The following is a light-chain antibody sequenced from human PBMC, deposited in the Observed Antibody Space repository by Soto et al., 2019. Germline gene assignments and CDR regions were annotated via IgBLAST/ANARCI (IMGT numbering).Light chain of an antibody. J-gene: IGLJ2*01. CDR2: DVT. Sequence: QSALTQPASVSGSPGQLITISFTGTSRDIGAYDYASWYQQHPGQAPRLIIYDVTERPSGISDRFSGSRSGNTASLTISGLRPEDEADYYCSSKRDKNTVLFAGGTQLTVL. V-gene: IGLV2-14*03. CDR3: SSKRDKNTVL. CDR1: SRDIGAYDY.